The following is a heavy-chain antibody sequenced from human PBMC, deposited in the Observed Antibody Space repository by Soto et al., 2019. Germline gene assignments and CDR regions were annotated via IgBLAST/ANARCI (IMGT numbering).Heavy chain of an antibody. Sequence: GGSLRLSCVASEFTVSTNSMSWVRQAPGKGLEWVSIIYRGGTTHYADSVRGRFTISRDNSKNTVHLQMNSLRAEDTAVYYCAIDGRDDYRNTLWYFDLWGRGTLGTVSS. CDR1: EFTVSTNS. J-gene: IGHJ2*01. D-gene: IGHD4-17*01. V-gene: IGHV3-53*01. CDR3: AIDGRDDYRNTLWYFDL. CDR2: IYRGGTT.